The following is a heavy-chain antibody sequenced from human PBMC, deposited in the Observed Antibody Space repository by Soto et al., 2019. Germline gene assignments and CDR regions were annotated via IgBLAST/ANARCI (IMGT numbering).Heavy chain of an antibody. J-gene: IGHJ6*03. CDR2: IYYSGST. CDR1: GGSISSYY. CDR3: ARDGPEISPYYMDG. Sequence: SETLSLTCTVSGGSISSYYWSWIRQPPGKGLEWIGYIYYSGSTNYNPSLKSRVTISVDTSKNQFSLKLSSVTAADTAVYYCARDGPEISPYYMDGGGKGTTVIVSS. V-gene: IGHV4-59*01.